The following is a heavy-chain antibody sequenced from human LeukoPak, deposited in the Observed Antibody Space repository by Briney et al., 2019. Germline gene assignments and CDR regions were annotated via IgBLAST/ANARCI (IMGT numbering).Heavy chain of an antibody. V-gene: IGHV1-3*03. CDR1: GYTFTSYA. J-gene: IGHJ4*02. Sequence: ASVKVSCKASGYTFTSYAMHWVRQAPGQRREWMGWINAGNGNTKYSQEFQGRVTITRDTSASTAYMELSSLRSEDMAVYYCARAYYYDSSGYYYDYWGQGTLVTVSS. CDR3: ARAYYYDSSGYYYDY. CDR2: INAGNGNT. D-gene: IGHD3-22*01.